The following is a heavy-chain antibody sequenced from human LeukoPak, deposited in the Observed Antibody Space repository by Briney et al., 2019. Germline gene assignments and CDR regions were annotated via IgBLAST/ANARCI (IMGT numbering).Heavy chain of an antibody. CDR1: GDSVSSSSHY. Sequence: PSETLSLTCTVSGDSVSSSSHYWGWIRQPPGKGLEWIGSISYSGNTYSNPSLKSRVTISLDTSKNQFSLKLSSVTAADTAVYYCARAPAGPFDYDIWGQGTLVTVSS. CDR3: ARAPAGPFDYDI. CDR2: ISYSGNT. V-gene: IGHV4-39*07. D-gene: IGHD3-9*01. J-gene: IGHJ4*02.